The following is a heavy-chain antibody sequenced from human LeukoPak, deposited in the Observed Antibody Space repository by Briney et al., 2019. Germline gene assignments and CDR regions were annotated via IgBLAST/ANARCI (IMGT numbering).Heavy chain of an antibody. V-gene: IGHV4-59*01. CDR1: GASISSYY. D-gene: IGHD3-10*01. J-gene: IGHJ4*02. Sequence: PSETLSLTCTVSGASISSYYWSWIRQPPGEGLEWIGYISNGGSTNYNPSLKSRVTISVDTSENQFSLKLSSVTAADMAVYYCARWILYSSGGYSDYWGQGTLVTVSS. CDR2: ISNGGST. CDR3: ARWILYSSGGYSDY.